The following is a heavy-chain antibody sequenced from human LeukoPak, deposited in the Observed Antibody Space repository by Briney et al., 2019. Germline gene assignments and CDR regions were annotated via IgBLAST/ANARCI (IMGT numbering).Heavy chain of an antibody. CDR2: IYYSGAT. Sequence: SETLSLTCTVSSGSITSYYWSWIRQPPGKRLEWIGYIYYSGATTYNPSLESRVTISVDTSKNQFFLNLSSVTAADTAVYYCARIQSSTSPFDYWGQGALVTVSS. CDR1: SGSITSYY. D-gene: IGHD2-2*01. CDR3: ARIQSSTSPFDY. J-gene: IGHJ4*02. V-gene: IGHV4-59*01.